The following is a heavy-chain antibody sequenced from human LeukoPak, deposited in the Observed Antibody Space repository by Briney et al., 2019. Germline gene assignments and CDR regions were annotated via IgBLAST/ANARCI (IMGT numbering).Heavy chain of an antibody. D-gene: IGHD3-22*01. CDR1: GGTFSSYA. CDR3: ARGTYYYDSSGYYFADDALDI. CDR2: IIPIFGTA. Sequence: SVKVSCKASGGTFSSYAISWVRQAPGQGLEWMGGIIPIFGTANYAQKFQGRVTITADESTSTAYMELSSLRSEDTAVYYCARGTYYYDSSGYYFADDALDIWGQGTMVTVSS. V-gene: IGHV1-69*13. J-gene: IGHJ3*02.